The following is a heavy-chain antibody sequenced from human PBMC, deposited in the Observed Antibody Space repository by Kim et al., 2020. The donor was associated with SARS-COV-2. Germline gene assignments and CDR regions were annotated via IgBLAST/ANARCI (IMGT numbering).Heavy chain of an antibody. Sequence: NYAQKLQGRATRTTDTSTSTAYMELRSLRSDDTAVYYCARVKGVVVPVDYWGQGTLVTVSS. CDR3: ARVKGVVVPVDY. V-gene: IGHV1-18*01. J-gene: IGHJ4*02. D-gene: IGHD3-22*01.